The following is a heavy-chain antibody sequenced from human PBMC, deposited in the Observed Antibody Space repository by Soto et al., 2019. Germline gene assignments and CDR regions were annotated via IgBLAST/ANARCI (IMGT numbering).Heavy chain of an antibody. J-gene: IGHJ6*02. D-gene: IGHD5-12*01. Sequence: SETLSLTCIVSGGSISSNYWSWIRQPPGKGPEWIGFIHYTGRTNFNPSLRSRVTISVDTSKNQFSLKLTSVTAADTAVYYCARDREMATSFYYGMDVWGQGTTVTVSS. CDR1: GGSISSNY. CDR2: IHYTGRT. CDR3: ARDREMATSFYYGMDV. V-gene: IGHV4-59*01.